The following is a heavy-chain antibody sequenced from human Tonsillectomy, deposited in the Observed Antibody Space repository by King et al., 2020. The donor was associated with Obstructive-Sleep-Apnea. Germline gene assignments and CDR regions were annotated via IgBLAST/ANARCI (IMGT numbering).Heavy chain of an antibody. J-gene: IGHJ4*02. V-gene: IGHV3-15*01. CDR2: TQRKIEGETI. CDR3: VTDGDVWHQLIL. CDR1: GFTFSNAW. Sequence: HLVDAVGVSVQPVGSVRLSCSSSGFTFSNAWMSCLSASHGNGLACSCLTQRKIEGETIDYAAPVKGRFTISRDDSKNTLYLQMNSLRAEDTAVYYCVTDGDVWHQLILGGQGTLVTVSS. D-gene: IGHD2-21*02.